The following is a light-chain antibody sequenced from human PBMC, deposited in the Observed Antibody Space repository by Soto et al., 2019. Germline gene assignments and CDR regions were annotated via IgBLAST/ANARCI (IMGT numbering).Light chain of an antibody. CDR2: EVT. J-gene: IGLJ1*01. Sequence: QSVLTQPASVSGSPGQSSTISCTGTSSDVGAYNRVSWYQQRSGKAPKLMLYEVTNRPSGVSNRFSGSKSANTASLTISGLQAEDEADYYCLSYTTSTSYVFGTGTKVTVL. CDR1: SSDVGAYNR. CDR3: LSYTTSTSYV. V-gene: IGLV2-14*01.